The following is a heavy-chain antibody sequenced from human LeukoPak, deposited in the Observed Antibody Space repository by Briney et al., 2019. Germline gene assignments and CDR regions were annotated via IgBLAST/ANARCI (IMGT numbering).Heavy chain of an antibody. J-gene: IGHJ4*02. CDR3: AKDAMNYYGSGSYYKGGFYFDN. V-gene: IGHV3-30*18. Sequence: GGSLRLSCAASGFTFSSYSMNWVRQAPGKGLEWVAVISDDGRHAYYAESVMGRCAISRDNSKNTLYLQVDSPRAEDTAVYYCAKDAMNYYGSGSYYKGGFYFDNWGQGALVTVSS. CDR1: GFTFSSYS. D-gene: IGHD3-10*01. CDR2: ISDDGRHA.